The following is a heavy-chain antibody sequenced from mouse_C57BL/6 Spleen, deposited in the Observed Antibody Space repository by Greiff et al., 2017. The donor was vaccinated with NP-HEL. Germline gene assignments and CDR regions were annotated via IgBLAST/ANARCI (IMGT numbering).Heavy chain of an antibody. V-gene: IGHV5-17*01. D-gene: IGHD2-1*01. Sequence: EVQLVESGGGLVKPGGSLKLSCAASGFTFSDYGMHWVRQAPEKGLEWVAYISSGSSTIYYADTVKGRFTISRDNAKNTLFLQMTSLRSEDTAMYYCARGAYGNYFYYFDYWGQGTTLTVSS. CDR1: GFTFSDYG. CDR3: ARGAYGNYFYYFDY. CDR2: ISSGSSTI. J-gene: IGHJ2*01.